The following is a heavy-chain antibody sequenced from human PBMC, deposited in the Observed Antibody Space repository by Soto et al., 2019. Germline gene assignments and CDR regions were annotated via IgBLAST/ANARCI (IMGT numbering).Heavy chain of an antibody. V-gene: IGHV1-3*01. CDR3: ARGIQLWLLGAFDI. CDR2: INGGNGNT. CDR1: GNTVPNYA. Sequence: ASVKVSCKASGNTVPNYAIHWVRQAPGQRLEWMGWINGGNGNTYYSEHFQGRVTITRDTSASTAYMELSSLRSEDTAVYYCARGIQLWLLGAFDIWGQGTMVTVSS. J-gene: IGHJ3*02. D-gene: IGHD5-18*01.